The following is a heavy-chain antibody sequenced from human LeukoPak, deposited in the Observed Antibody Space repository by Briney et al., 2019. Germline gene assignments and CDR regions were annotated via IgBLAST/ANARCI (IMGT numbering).Heavy chain of an antibody. CDR3: AKDEMATIALGAFDI. Sequence: GGSLRLSCAASGFTFDDYAMHWVRQAPGKGLEWVSGISWNSGSIGYADSVKGRFTISRDNAKNSLYLQVNSLRAEDTALYYCAKDEMATIALGAFDIWGQGTMVTVSS. CDR1: GFTFDDYA. D-gene: IGHD5-24*01. CDR2: ISWNSGSI. J-gene: IGHJ3*02. V-gene: IGHV3-9*01.